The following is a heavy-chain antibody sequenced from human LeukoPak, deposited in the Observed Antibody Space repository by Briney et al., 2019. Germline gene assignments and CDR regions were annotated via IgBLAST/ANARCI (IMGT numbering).Heavy chain of an antibody. CDR3: AKDRHGNAGTYFRY. CDR1: GFTFSSYG. Sequence: GGSLRLSCAASGFTFSSYGMHWVRQAPGKGLEWVAVIWYDGSNKYYADSVKGRFTISRDNSKNTLYLQMNSLRAEDTAVYYCAKDRHGNAGTYFRYWGQGTLVTVSS. J-gene: IGHJ1*01. D-gene: IGHD1-1*01. V-gene: IGHV3-33*06. CDR2: IWYDGSNK.